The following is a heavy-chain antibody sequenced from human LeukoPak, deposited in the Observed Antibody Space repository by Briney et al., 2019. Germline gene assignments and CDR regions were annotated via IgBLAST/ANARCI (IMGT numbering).Heavy chain of an antibody. V-gene: IGHV1-8*01. CDR1: GYTFTSYD. J-gene: IGHJ6*03. CDR3: ARGTNYDFWSGYFGPVNYYYYMDV. Sequence: ASVKVSCKASGYTFTSYDINWVRQATGQGLEWMGWMNPNSGNTGYAQKFQGRVTMTRNTSISTAYMELSSLRSEDTAVYYCARGTNYDFWSGYFGPVNYYYYMDVWGKGTTVTVSS. CDR2: MNPNSGNT. D-gene: IGHD3-3*01.